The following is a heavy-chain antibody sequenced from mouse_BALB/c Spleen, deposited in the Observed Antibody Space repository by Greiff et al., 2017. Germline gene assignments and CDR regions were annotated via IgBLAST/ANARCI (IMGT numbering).Heavy chain of an antibody. Sequence: VQLQQSGTVLARPGASVTMSCKASGYTFTSYWMHWVQQRPGQCLEWIGAIYPGNSDTSYNQQFKGKAKLTAVTSTSTAYMEHSSLTNEDSAVYSGTRVPYYYGSSYNAMDYWGQGTSVTVSS. J-gene: IGHJ4*01. D-gene: IGHD1-1*01. CDR2: IYPGNSDT. V-gene: IGHV1-5*01. CDR1: GYTFTSYW. CDR3: TRVPYYYGSSYNAMDY.